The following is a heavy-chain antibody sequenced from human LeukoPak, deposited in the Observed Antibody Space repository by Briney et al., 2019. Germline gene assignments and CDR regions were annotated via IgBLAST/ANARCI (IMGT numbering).Heavy chain of an antibody. CDR1: GFTFNYYY. CDR2: IRNKANSYSI. V-gene: IGHV3-72*01. J-gene: IGHJ2*01. CDR3: VRVMLGSSKFFDL. Sequence: QTGGSLRLSCAGSGFTFNYYYIDWVRQAPGKGLEWVARIRNKANSYSIEYAASVKGRFTISRDDSKNSVYLQMNSLKSEDTADYYCVRVMLGSSKFFDLWGRGTLVTVSS. D-gene: IGHD1-26*01.